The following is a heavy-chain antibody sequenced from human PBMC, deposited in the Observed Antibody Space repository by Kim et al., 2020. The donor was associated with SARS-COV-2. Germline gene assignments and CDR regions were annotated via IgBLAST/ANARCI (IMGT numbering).Heavy chain of an antibody. D-gene: IGHD3-10*01. CDR3: AKDRWFGHLAFKFDP. V-gene: IGHV3-30*18. J-gene: IGHJ5*02. CDR2: ISYDGSNK. CDR1: GFTFSSYG. Sequence: GGSLRLSCAASGFTFSSYGMYWVRQAPGKGLEWVAVISYDGSNKYYEDSVKGRITISRDNSKNTLYLQMNSLRAEDTAVYYCAKDRWFGHLAFKFDPWGQGTLVTVSS.